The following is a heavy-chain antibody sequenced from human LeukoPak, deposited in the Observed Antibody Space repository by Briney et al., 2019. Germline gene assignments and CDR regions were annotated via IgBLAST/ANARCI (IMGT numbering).Heavy chain of an antibody. V-gene: IGHV1-18*01. D-gene: IGHD3-22*01. CDR2: ISAYNGNT. CDR1: GYTFTSYG. Sequence: ASVKVPCKASGYTFTSYGISWVRQAPGQGLEWMGWISAYNGNTNYAQKLQGRVTMTTDTSTSTAYMELRSLRSDDTAVYYCARDYYDSSGREDAFDIWGQGTMVTVSS. CDR3: ARDYYDSSGREDAFDI. J-gene: IGHJ3*02.